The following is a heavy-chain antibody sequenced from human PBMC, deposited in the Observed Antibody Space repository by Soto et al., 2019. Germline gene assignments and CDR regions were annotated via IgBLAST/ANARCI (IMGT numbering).Heavy chain of an antibody. Sequence: EVQLTESGGGWERPGGSLRPSCAPPGLTFSSSSRTWVRQAPGKGLEWVSGISDSGGNTWYADSVKGRFTISRDNSKNTLFLQMNSLRAEDTAVYFCSKWSGFGDAWGQGTLVTVSS. CDR2: ISDSGGNT. J-gene: IGHJ5*02. CDR3: SKWSGFGDA. V-gene: IGHV3-23*01. CDR1: GLTFSSSS. D-gene: IGHD3-10*01.